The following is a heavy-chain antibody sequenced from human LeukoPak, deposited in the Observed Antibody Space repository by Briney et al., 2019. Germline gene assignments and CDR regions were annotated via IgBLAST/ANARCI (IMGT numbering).Heavy chain of an antibody. CDR1: GFTFSSYS. CDR3: ARDERSGIFGVVISYYGMDV. V-gene: IGHV3-21*01. CDR2: ISSSSSYI. J-gene: IGHJ6*02. D-gene: IGHD3-3*01. Sequence: GGSLRLSCAASGFTFSSYSMNWVRQAPGKGLEWVSSISSSSSYIYYADSVKGRFTISRDNAKNSLYLQMNSLRAEDTAVYYCARDERSGIFGVVISYYGMDVWGQGTTVTVSS.